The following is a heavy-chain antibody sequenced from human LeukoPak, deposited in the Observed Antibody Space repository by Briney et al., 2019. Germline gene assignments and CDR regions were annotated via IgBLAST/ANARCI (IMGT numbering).Heavy chain of an antibody. J-gene: IGHJ4*02. CDR2: MSPNSGDT. V-gene: IGHV1-8*01. CDR1: GYTFTSYD. D-gene: IGHD3-10*01. Sequence: ASVKVSCKASGYTFTSYDINWVRHATGQGLEWMGWMSPNSGDTGYAQKFQGRVTMTRDTSISTAYMELTSLRSEDTAIYYCVRDSDHAPDYWGQGTLVTVSS. CDR3: VRDSDHAPDY.